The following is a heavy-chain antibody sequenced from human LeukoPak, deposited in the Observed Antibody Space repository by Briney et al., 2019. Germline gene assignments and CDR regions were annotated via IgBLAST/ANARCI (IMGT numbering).Heavy chain of an antibody. D-gene: IGHD1-14*01. Sequence: GGSLRLSCAASGFTFSSYAMHWVRQAPGKGLEWVAVISYDGSNKYYADSVKGRFTISRDNSKNTLYLQMNSLRAEDTAVYYCARDPDHYFDYWGQGTLVTVSS. CDR3: ARDPDHYFDY. J-gene: IGHJ4*02. CDR2: ISYDGSNK. V-gene: IGHV3-30-3*01. CDR1: GFTFSSYA.